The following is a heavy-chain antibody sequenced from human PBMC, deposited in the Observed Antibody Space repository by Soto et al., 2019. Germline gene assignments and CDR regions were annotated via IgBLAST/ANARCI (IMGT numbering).Heavy chain of an antibody. CDR1: GFTFSSYG. CDR3: ARDLLWSTYCYYGMDV. V-gene: IGHV3-33*01. D-gene: IGHD3-3*01. J-gene: IGHJ6*02. Sequence: QVQLVESGGGVVQPGRSLRLSCAASGFTFSSYGMHWVRQAPGKGLEWVAVIWYDGSNKYYADSVKGRFTISRDNXKIXLYLQMNSLRAEDTAVYYCARDLLWSTYCYYGMDVWGQGTTVTVSS. CDR2: IWYDGSNK.